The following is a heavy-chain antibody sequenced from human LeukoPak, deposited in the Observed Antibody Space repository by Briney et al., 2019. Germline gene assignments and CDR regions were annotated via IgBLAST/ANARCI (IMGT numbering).Heavy chain of an antibody. J-gene: IGHJ1*01. Sequence: GGSLRLSCAASGFTFSDSMNWVRPAAGKGLEWVSSINSNSNYIYYADSVKGRFTISRDNAKDSLYLQMNSLRAEDTAVYYCAREKFADGYFQHWGQGTLVTVSS. D-gene: IGHD3-10*01. CDR3: AREKFADGYFQH. V-gene: IGHV3-21*01. CDR1: GFTFSDS. CDR2: INSNSNYI.